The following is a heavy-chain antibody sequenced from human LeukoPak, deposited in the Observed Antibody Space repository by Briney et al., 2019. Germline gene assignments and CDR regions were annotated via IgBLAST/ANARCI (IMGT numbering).Heavy chain of an antibody. V-gene: IGHV4-4*02. CDR2: IYHSGST. J-gene: IGHJ6*02. Sequence: TSVTLSLTCAVSGASMSSTKWWSWVRQPPGKGLEWIGEIYHSGSTNYNPSLKSRTTISLDKSKNQFSLNMNSVTAADTAVYYCARDGTTGTTYYYYDGMDVWGQGTTVTVSS. D-gene: IGHD1-1*01. CDR3: ARDGTTGTTYYYYDGMDV. CDR1: GASMSSTKW.